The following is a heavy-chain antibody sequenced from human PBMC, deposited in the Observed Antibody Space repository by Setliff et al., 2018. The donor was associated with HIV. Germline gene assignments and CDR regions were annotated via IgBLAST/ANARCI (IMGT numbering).Heavy chain of an antibody. D-gene: IGHD3-3*01. CDR2: IRVSEET. J-gene: IGHJ6*02. V-gene: IGHV3-23*01. CDR3: AVGVVWNDYYLRDDYYYYGIDV. Sequence: PGGSLRLSCAAFGFTFRNYAMSWVRQAPGKGLEWVSSIRVSEETFYADAVKGRFTISRDNSKSSVFLQLDSLRAEDTALYYCAVGVVWNDYYLRDDYYYYGIDVWGQGTTVTVSS. CDR1: GFTFRNYA.